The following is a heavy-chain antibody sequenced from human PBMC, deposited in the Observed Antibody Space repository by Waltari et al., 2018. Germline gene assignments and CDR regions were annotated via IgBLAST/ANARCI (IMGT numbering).Heavy chain of an antibody. Sequence: QVQLVESGGGVVQPGRSLRLSCAASGFSFSSYAMHWVRQAQGKGLEWVAVISYDGSNKYSADSVKGLFTISRDNSKNTLYLQMNSLRAEDTAVSYCARYHDPSYSSGWYSSYYYSGMDVWGQGTTVTVSS. D-gene: IGHD6-19*01. CDR1: GFSFSSYA. J-gene: IGHJ6*02. CDR3: ARYHDPSYSSGWYSSYYYSGMDV. CDR2: ISYDGSNK. V-gene: IGHV3-30*17.